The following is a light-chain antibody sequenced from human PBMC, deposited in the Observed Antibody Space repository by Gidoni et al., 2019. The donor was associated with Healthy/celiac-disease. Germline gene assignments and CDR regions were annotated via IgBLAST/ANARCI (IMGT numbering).Light chain of an antibody. CDR1: SSDVCGYNY. Sequence: QSALTQPASVSGSPGTSITISCTGTSSDVCGYNYVSWYQQHPGKSPKLMIYDVSNRPSGVSNRFSGSKSGNTASLTISGLQAEDEADYYCSSYTSSSTLDRVFGGGTKLTVL. J-gene: IGLJ2*01. CDR2: DVS. V-gene: IGLV2-14*01. CDR3: SSYTSSSTLDRV.